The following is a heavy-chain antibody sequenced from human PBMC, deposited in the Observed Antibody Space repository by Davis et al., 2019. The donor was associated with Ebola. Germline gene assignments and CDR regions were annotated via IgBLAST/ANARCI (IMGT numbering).Heavy chain of an antibody. CDR2: ISYDGSNK. V-gene: IGHV3-30-3*01. CDR1: GFPLSNFW. D-gene: IGHD2-2*01. Sequence: GGSLRLSCVASGFPLSNFWMTWVRQAPGKGLEWVAVISYDGSNKYYADSVKGRFTISRDNAKNTLYLQMNSLRAEDTAVYYCAREEVPADLLLYYYYGMDVWGQGTTVTVSS. CDR3: AREEVPADLLLYYYYGMDV. J-gene: IGHJ6*02.